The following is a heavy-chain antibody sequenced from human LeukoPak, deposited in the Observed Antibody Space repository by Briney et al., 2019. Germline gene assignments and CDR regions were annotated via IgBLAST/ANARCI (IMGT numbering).Heavy chain of an antibody. CDR2: INHSGST. D-gene: IGHD6-13*01. CDR1: GGSFSGYY. Sequence: PSETLSLTCALYGGSFSGYYWSWIRQPPGKGLEWIGEINHSGSTNYNPSLKSRVTISVDTSKNQFSLKLSSVTAADTAVYYCARGRAAAGKNYYYYYYMDVWGKGTTVTVSS. J-gene: IGHJ6*03. V-gene: IGHV4-34*01. CDR3: ARGRAAAGKNYYYYYYMDV.